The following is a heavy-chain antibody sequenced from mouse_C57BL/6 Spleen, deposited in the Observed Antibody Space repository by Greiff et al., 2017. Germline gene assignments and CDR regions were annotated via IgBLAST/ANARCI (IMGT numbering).Heavy chain of an antibody. CDR1: GYTFTSYW. V-gene: IGHV1-50*01. D-gene: IGHD1-1*01. J-gene: IGHJ2*01. CDR3: ARGTPLTDGSSFDY. Sequence: HVQLQPSGAELVKPGASVKLSCKASGYTFTSYWMQWVKQRPGQGLEWIGEIVPSDSYPNYNQKFKGKATLTVDQSSSTAYMQLSSLTSEDSAVYYCARGTPLTDGSSFDYWGQGTTLTVSS. CDR2: IVPSDSYP.